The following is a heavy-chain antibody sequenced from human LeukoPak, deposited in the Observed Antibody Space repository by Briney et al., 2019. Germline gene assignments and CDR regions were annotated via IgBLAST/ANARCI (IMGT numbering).Heavy chain of an antibody. CDR1: GFIFSNYA. V-gene: IGHV3-23*01. CDR3: AKGTTMIVVVKNYFDY. CDR2: ISGSGDTT. Sequence: GGSLRLSCAASGFIFSNYAMSWVRQAPGKGLECVSVISGSGDTTYYADSVKGRFTISRDNSKNTLYLEMNSLRAEDTAVYYCAKGTTMIVVVKNYFDYWGQGTLVTVSS. J-gene: IGHJ4*02. D-gene: IGHD3-22*01.